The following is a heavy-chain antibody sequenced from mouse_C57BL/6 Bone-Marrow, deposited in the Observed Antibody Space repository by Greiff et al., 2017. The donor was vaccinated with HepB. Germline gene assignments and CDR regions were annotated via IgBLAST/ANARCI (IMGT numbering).Heavy chain of an antibody. CDR2: INPNNGGT. V-gene: IGHV1-26*01. D-gene: IGHD1-1*01. J-gene: IGHJ2*01. CDR1: GYTFTDYY. Sequence: EVQLQQSGPELVKPGASVKISCKASGYTFTDYYMNWVKQSHGKSLEWIGDINPNNGGTSYNQKFKGKATLTVDKSSSTAYMELRSLTSEDSAVYYCACTTVSYYFDYWGQGTTLTVSS. CDR3: ACTTVSYYFDY.